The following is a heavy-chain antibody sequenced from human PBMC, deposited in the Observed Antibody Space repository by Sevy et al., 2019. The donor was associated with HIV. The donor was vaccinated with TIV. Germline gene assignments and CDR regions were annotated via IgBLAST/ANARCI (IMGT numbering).Heavy chain of an antibody. CDR2: ISYDGSNQ. Sequence: GGSLRLSCAASGFTFSNYGMHWVRQAPGKGLEWVAVISYDGSNQYYADSVQGRFTIFRDNSKKTLYLQMNSLRTEDTAVYYCAKGAVDCSDGTCYSAYYYSVMDVWGQGTTVTVSS. CDR3: AKGAVDCSDGTCYSAYYYSVMDV. D-gene: IGHD2-15*01. V-gene: IGHV3-30*18. CDR1: GFTFSNYG. J-gene: IGHJ6*02.